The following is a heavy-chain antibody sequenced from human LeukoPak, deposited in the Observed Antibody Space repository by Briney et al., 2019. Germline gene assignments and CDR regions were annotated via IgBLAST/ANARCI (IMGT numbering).Heavy chain of an antibody. Sequence: PGGSLRLSXAASGFTFSSYGMHWVGQAPGKGLEWVAFIRYDGSNKYYADSVKGRFTISRDNSKNTLYLQMNSLRAEDTAVYYCPKDRPTVTTGDDYWGQGTLVTVSS. CDR1: GFTFSSYG. V-gene: IGHV3-30*02. J-gene: IGHJ4*02. D-gene: IGHD4-17*01. CDR2: IRYDGSNK. CDR3: PKDRPTVTTGDDY.